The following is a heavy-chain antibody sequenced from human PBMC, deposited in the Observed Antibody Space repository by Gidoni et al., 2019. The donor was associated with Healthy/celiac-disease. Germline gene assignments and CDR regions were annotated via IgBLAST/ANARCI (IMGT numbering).Heavy chain of an antibody. CDR2: ISAYNGNT. CDR1: GYNFTSYG. J-gene: IGHJ5*02. V-gene: IGHV1-18*01. D-gene: IGHD2-2*02. CDR3: ARSRWGNQLLYDWFDP. Sequence: QVQLVQSGAEVKKPGASVKVSCKASGYNFTSYGISWVRQAPGQGLEWMGWISAYNGNTNYAQKLQGRVTMTTDTSTSTAYMELRSLRSDDTAVYYCARSRWGNQLLYDWFDPWGQGTLVTVSS.